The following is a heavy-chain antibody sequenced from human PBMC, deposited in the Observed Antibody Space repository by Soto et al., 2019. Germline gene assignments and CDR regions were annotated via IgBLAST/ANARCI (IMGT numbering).Heavy chain of an antibody. CDR2: IYYSGST. CDR1: GGSISSYY. V-gene: IGHV4-59*01. J-gene: IGHJ4*02. Sequence: PSETLSLTCTVSGGSISSYYWSWIRQPPGKGLEWIGYIYYSGSTNYNPSLKSRVTISVDTSKNQFSLKLSSVTAADTAVYYRARRAFYHGLDYWGQGTLVTVSS. CDR3: ARRAFYHGLDY.